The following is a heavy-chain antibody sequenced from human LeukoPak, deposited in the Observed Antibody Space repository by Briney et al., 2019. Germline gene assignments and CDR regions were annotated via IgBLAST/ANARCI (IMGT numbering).Heavy chain of an antibody. J-gene: IGHJ5*02. CDR2: ISGSGGST. Sequence: GGSLRLSCAASGFTFSSYAMSWVRQAPGKGLEWVSAISGSGGSTYYADSVKGRFTISRDNSKNTLYLQMNSLRAEDTAVYYCANLDLPYNWFDPWGQGTLVTVSS. CDR3: ANLDLPYNWFDP. CDR1: GFTFSSYA. D-gene: IGHD3-9*01. V-gene: IGHV3-23*01.